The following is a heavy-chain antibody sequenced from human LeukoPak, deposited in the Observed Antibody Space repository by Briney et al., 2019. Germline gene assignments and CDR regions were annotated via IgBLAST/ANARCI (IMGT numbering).Heavy chain of an antibody. CDR1: GGTFSSYA. D-gene: IGHD2-21*02. J-gene: IGHJ5*02. V-gene: IGHV1-69*04. CDR3: AAAYCGGDCYSERANWFDP. Sequence: SVKVSCKASGGTFSSYAISWVRQAPGQGLEWMGGIIPILGIANYAQKFQGRVTITADKSTSTAYMELSSLRSEDTAVHYCAAAYCGGDCYSERANWFDPWGQGTLVTVSS. CDR2: IIPILGIA.